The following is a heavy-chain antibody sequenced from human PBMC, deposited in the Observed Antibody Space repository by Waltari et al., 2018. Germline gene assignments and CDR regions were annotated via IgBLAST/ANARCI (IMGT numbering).Heavy chain of an antibody. CDR3: ARHGAVAGYIDAFGI. D-gene: IGHD5-12*01. V-gene: IGHV5-51*01. J-gene: IGHJ3*02. CDR1: GYSFTSYW. CDR2: IYPGDSDT. Sequence: EVQLVQSGAEVKKPGESLKISCKGSGYSFTSYWIGWVRQMPGKGLAWMGIIYPGDSDTRYSPSCEGQGTSSADKSISTAYLQWRNRKASETAVYYGARHGAVAGYIDAFGIWGQGTMVTVSS.